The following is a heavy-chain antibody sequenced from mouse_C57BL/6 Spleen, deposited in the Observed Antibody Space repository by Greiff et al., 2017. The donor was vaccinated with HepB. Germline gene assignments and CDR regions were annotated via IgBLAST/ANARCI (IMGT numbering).Heavy chain of an antibody. J-gene: IGHJ2*01. CDR3: ARITKIVATYFDY. CDR2: TNPTNGRT. D-gene: IGHD1-1*01. V-gene: IGHV1S81*02. CDR1: GYTFTSYW. Sequence: VQLQQSGAELVKAGASVKMSCKASGYTFTSYWMHWVKQRRGQGLEWFAETNPTNGRTYYNEKFKSKATLTVDKSSRTAYMLLSRPTFEDSAVYYCARITKIVATYFDYWGQGTTLTVSS.